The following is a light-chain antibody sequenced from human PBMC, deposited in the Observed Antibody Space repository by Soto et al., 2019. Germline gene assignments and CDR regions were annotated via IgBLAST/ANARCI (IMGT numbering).Light chain of an antibody. J-gene: IGKJ1*01. CDR3: QQYNNWPPCT. CDR1: QSVSSN. Sequence: EIMMTQSPATLSVSPGERATLSCRASQSVSSNLAWYQQKPGQAPRLLIYGASTRATGTPARFSGSGSGTEFILTISILQADDFVVYYCQQYNNWPPCTFGQGTKVDI. V-gene: IGKV3-15*01. CDR2: GAS.